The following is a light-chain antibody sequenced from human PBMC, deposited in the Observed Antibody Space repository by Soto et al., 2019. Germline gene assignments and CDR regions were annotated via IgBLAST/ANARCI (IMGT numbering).Light chain of an antibody. CDR1: SSNIGSNT. Sequence: QSVLTQPPSASGTPGQRVTISCSGGSSNIGSNTVNWYQQLPGTAPKLLIYSNNQRPSGVPDRFSGSKSGTSASLAISGLQSEDEADYHCAAWDDSLNGFVVFGGGTKVTVL. CDR2: SNN. J-gene: IGLJ2*01. CDR3: AAWDDSLNGFVV. V-gene: IGLV1-44*01.